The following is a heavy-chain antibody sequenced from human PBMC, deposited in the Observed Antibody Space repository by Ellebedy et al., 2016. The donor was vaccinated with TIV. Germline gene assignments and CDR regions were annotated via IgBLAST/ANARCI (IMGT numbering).Heavy chain of an antibody. CDR1: GVSLTTTRYF. CDR2: IYYSGTT. Sequence: SETLSLTCSVSGVSLTTTRYFWAWIRQPPGRGLEWVGTIYYSGTTYYSPSLTGRVTISLDTSENHLSLKLTSVTAADTAVYYCARGRPAAGFRGGSIAYWGQGTLVTVSS. J-gene: IGHJ4*02. CDR3: ARGRPAAGFRGGSIAY. D-gene: IGHD2-15*01. V-gene: IGHV4-39*02.